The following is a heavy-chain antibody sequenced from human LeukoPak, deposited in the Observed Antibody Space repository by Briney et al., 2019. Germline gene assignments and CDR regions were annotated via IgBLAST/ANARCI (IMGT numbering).Heavy chain of an antibody. Sequence: SETLSLTCAVYGGSFSGYYWSWIRQPPGEGLEWIGEINHSGSTNYNPALKSRVTISLDTSKNQFSLKLSSVTAADTAVYYCARGVRWSRRDAFDIWGQGTMVTVSS. CDR1: GGSFSGYY. CDR3: ARGVRWSRRDAFDI. V-gene: IGHV4-34*01. J-gene: IGHJ3*02. D-gene: IGHD4-23*01. CDR2: INHSGST.